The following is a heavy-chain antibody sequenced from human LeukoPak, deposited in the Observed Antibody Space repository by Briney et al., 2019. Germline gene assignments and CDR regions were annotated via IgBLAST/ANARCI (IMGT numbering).Heavy chain of an antibody. J-gene: IGHJ4*02. Sequence: PSETLSLTCTVSGGSISSSSYYWGWIRQPPGKGLEWIGNVYYGGRTYYNPSLKSRVTISVDTSKNQFSLKLSSVTAADTAVYCCASAGRRYSSSAFDYWGQGTLVTVSS. D-gene: IGHD6-6*01. CDR1: GGSISSSSYY. CDR2: VYYGGRT. CDR3: ASAGRRYSSSAFDY. V-gene: IGHV4-39*01.